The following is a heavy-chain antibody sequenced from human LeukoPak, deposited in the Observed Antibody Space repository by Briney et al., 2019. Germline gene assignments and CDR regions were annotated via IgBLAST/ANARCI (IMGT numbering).Heavy chain of an antibody. J-gene: IGHJ3*02. V-gene: IGHV1-24*01. CDR2: FDPEDGET. D-gene: IGHD2-15*01. CDR1: GYTLTELS. Sequence: ASVKVSCKVSGYTLTELSMYWVRQAPGKGLEWMGGFDPEDGETIYAQKFQGRVTMTEDTSTDTAYMELSSLRSEDTAVYYCATTKDIVVVVAATDAFDIWGQGTMVTVSS. CDR3: ATTKDIVVVVAATDAFDI.